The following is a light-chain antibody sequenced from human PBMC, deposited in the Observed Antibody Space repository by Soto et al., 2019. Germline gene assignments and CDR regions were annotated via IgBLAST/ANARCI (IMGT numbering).Light chain of an antibody. V-gene: IGKV3-20*01. CDR1: QSFSSYY. J-gene: IGKJ1*01. CDR3: QQYGSSPT. CDR2: DAS. Sequence: EIVLTQSPGTLSLSPGERATLSCRASQSFSSYYLAWYQQKPGQAPRLLIYDASSRATGIPDRLSGSGSGTDFTLTISRLEPEDFAVYYCQQYGSSPTFGQGTKVDIK.